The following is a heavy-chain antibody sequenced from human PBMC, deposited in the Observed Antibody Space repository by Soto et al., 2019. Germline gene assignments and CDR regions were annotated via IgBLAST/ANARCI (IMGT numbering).Heavy chain of an antibody. V-gene: IGHV4-59*01. J-gene: IGHJ4*02. CDR1: GGSISSYH. D-gene: IGHD3-22*01. CDR3: ARDVRHYYDSSGYYYFDF. Sequence: SETLSLTCTVSGGSISSYHWSWIRQPPGKGLEWIWYIYYSGTTNYNPSLKSRVTISLDTSKHQFSLMLTSVTTADTAVYYCARDVRHYYDSSGYYYFDFWGQGTMGTLSS. CDR2: IYYSGTT.